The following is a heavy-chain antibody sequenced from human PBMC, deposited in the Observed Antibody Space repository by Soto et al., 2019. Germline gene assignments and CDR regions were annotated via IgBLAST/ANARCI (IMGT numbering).Heavy chain of an antibody. CDR1: GFNLSHPW. D-gene: IGHD3-9*01. CDR2: IKSKTDGGTA. Sequence: GGSLRLSCVASGFNLSHPWMTSVRQAAGKGLEWVGRIKSKTDGGTADYAAPVKGRATISRDDSKNTVYLQMNSLKTEDTAVYYCTAGIYYDILTGYHNVAYWGQGALVSVSS. V-gene: IGHV3-15*01. J-gene: IGHJ4*02. CDR3: TAGIYYDILTGYHNVAY.